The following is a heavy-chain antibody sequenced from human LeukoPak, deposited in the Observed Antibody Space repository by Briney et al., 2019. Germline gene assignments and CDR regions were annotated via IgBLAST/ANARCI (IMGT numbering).Heavy chain of an antibody. V-gene: IGHV4-4*02. D-gene: IGHD3-22*01. CDR3: AREIATYFDY. CDR2: IYHSGST. J-gene: IGHJ4*02. CDR1: GGSISSSNW. Sequence: SSETLSLTCAVSGGSISSSNWWSWVRQPPGKGLEWIGEIYHSGSTYYNPSLKSRVTISVDTSKNQFSLKLSSVTAADTAVYYCAREIATYFDYWGQGTLVTVSS.